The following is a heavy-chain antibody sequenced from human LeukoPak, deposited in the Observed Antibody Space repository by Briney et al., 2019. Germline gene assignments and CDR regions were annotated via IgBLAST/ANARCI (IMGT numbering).Heavy chain of an antibody. CDR2: IIPIFGTA. V-gene: IGHV1-69*05. J-gene: IGHJ4*02. D-gene: IGHD5-18*01. CDR3: ARANGVYNYGFDY. CDR1: GGTFSSYA. Sequence: VASVKVSCKASGGTFSSYAISWVRQAPGQGLEWMGRIIPIFGTANYAQKFQGRVTITTDESTSTAYMELSSLRSEDTAVYYCARANGVYNYGFDYWGQGTLVTVSS.